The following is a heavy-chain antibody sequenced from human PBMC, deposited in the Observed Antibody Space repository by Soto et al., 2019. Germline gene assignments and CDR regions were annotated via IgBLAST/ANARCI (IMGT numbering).Heavy chain of an antibody. Sequence: ASVKVSCKASGYTFTSYGISWVRQAPGQGLEWMGWISAYNGNTNYAQKLQGRVTMTTDTSTSTAYMELRSLRSDDTAVYYCARQEAAAGAYYYYGMDVWGQGTTVTVSS. V-gene: IGHV1-18*01. D-gene: IGHD6-13*01. CDR2: ISAYNGNT. CDR3: ARQEAAAGAYYYYGMDV. J-gene: IGHJ6*02. CDR1: GYTFTSYG.